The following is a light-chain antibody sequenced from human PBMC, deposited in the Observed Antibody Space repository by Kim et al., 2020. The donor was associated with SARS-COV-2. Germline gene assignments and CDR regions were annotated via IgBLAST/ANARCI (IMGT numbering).Light chain of an antibody. Sequence: EIVMTQSPPTLSMSPGERATLSCRAGQSVTTNVAWYQHKPGQAPRLLIYEASARVTGIPARFSGSGSGTHFTLTISGLESEDFAIYFCQQYHRWYTFGQGTKLEI. CDR2: EAS. V-gene: IGKV3-15*01. CDR3: QQYHRWYT. J-gene: IGKJ2*01. CDR1: QSVTTN.